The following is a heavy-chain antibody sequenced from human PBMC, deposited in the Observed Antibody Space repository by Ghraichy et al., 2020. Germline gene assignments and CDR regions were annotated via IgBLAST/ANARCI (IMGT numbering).Heavy chain of an antibody. D-gene: IGHD2-2*01. V-gene: IGHV4-59*08. Sequence: SETLSLTCTVSGGSISSYYWSWIRQPPGKGLEWIGYIYYSGSTNYNPSLKSRVTISVDTSKNQFSLKLSSVTAADTAVYYCARHFPRVVEVVPAAHGGGSFDYWGQGTLVTVSS. CDR2: IYYSGST. CDR3: ARHFPRVVEVVPAAHGGGSFDY. CDR1: GGSISSYY. J-gene: IGHJ4*02.